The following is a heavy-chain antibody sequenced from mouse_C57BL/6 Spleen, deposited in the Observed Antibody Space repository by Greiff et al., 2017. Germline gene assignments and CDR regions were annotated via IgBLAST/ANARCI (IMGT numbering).Heavy chain of an antibody. J-gene: IGHJ1*03. CDR1: GFTFSSYA. V-gene: IGHV5-4*03. Sequence: EVMLVESGGGLVKPGGSLKLSCAASGFTFSSYAMSWVRQTPEKRLEWVATISDGGSYTYYPDNVKGRFTISRDNAKNNLYLQMSHLKSEDTAMYYCARGGDWYFDVWGTGTTVTVSS. CDR2: ISDGGSYT. CDR3: ARGGDWYFDV.